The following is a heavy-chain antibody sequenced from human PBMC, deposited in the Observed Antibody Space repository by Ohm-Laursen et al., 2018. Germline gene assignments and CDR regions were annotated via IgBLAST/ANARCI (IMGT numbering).Heavy chain of an antibody. D-gene: IGHD2-15*01. CDR1: GFTFNTYA. V-gene: IGHV3-66*01. Sequence: SLRLSCTASGFTFNTYAMNWVRQAPGKGLEWVSVIYSGGSTYYADSVKGRFTISRDNSKNTLYLQMNSLRAEDTAVYYCAKDRGSGYYGMDVWGQGTMVTVSS. CDR3: AKDRGSGYYGMDV. CDR2: IYSGGST. J-gene: IGHJ6*02.